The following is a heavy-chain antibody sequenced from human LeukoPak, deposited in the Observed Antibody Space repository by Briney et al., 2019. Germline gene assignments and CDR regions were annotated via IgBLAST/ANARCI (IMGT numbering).Heavy chain of an antibody. J-gene: IGHJ4*02. D-gene: IGHD1-14*01. CDR2: LYSDGNT. Sequence: QPGGSMTLACAAATLTVITIYMTWVRQAPGKGLEWVSVLYSDGNTKYADSVQGRFTISRDNSKNTLYLEMNSLSPDDTAVYYCARGVEPLAANTLAYWGQGTLVTVSS. V-gene: IGHV3-53*01. CDR3: ARGVEPLAANTLAY. CDR1: TLTVITIY.